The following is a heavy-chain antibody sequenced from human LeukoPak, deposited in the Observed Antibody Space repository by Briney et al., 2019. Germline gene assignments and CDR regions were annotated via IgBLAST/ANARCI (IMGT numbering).Heavy chain of an antibody. D-gene: IGHD1-26*01. CDR2: IYSGGTT. V-gene: IGHV3-66*01. J-gene: IGHJ6*03. CDR1: GLSVSNSY. Sequence: PGGSLRLSCAASGLSVSNSYISWVRQAPGKGLEWVSVIYSGGTTYYADSVKGRFAISRDNSKNTLYLQMNSLRAEDTAVYYCARDPYSGSYGADYYYYMDVWGKGTTVTISS. CDR3: ARDPYSGSYGADYYYYMDV.